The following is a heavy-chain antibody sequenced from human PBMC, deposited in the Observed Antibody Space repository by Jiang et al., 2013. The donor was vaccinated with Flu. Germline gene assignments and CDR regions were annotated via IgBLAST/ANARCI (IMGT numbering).Heavy chain of an antibody. CDR3: AHGLSHYYGMDV. CDR2: IYWDDDK. V-gene: IGHV2-5*02. Sequence: KPTQTLTLTCTFSGFSLSTSAVGVGWIRQPPGKALEWLALIYWDDDKRYSPSLKSRLTITKDTSKNQVVLTMTNMDPVDTATYYCAHGLSHYYGMDVWGQGTTVTVSS. CDR1: GFSLSTSAVG. J-gene: IGHJ6*02.